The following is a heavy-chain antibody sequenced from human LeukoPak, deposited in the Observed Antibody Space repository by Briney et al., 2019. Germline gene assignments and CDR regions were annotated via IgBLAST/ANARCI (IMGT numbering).Heavy chain of an antibody. Sequence: GGSLRLSCAVSGFTFSSYEMNWVRQAPGKGLEWVSYISSSGSTIYYADSVKGRFTISRDNAKNSLYLQMNSLRAEDTAVYYCALGAGSSWYHYYYGMDVWGQGTTVTVPS. V-gene: IGHV3-48*03. CDR3: ALGAGSSWYHYYYGMDV. D-gene: IGHD6-13*01. J-gene: IGHJ6*02. CDR2: ISSSGSTI. CDR1: GFTFSSYE.